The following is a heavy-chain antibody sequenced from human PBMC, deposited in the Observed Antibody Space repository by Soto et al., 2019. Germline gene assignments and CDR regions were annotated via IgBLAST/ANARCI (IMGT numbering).Heavy chain of an antibody. CDR3: AISPRWELLRGGEGYGMDV. Sequence: ASMKVSCKASGYTCTGYYITWVRQAPGQGLEWMGWINTNSGGTNYAQKFQGWVTMTRDTSISTAYMELSRLRSDDTAVYYCAISPRWELLRGGEGYGMDVWGQGTTVSVSS. J-gene: IGHJ6*02. D-gene: IGHD1-26*01. CDR1: GYTCTGYY. CDR2: INTNSGGT. V-gene: IGHV1-2*04.